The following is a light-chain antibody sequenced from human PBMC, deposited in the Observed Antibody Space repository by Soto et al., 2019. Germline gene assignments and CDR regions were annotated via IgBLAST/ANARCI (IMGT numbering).Light chain of an antibody. V-gene: IGKV1-5*01. CDR1: QSISSY. J-gene: IGKJ1*01. CDR2: AAS. CDR3: QQYNSYSRT. Sequence: DIQMTQSPSSLSASVGDRVTITCLASQSISSYLNWYQQKPGKDPKLLIYAASSLQSGVQSRFSGSGSGTEFTLTISSLQPDDFATYHCQQYNSYSRTFGQGTKVDIK.